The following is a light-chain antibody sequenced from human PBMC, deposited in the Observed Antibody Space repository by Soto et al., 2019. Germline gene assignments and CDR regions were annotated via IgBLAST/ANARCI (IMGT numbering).Light chain of an antibody. J-gene: IGLJ1*01. CDR1: SSDVGGYNY. Sequence: QSALTQPASVSGSPGQSIAISCTGTSSDVGGYNYVSWYQQHPGKAPKLMVYDVSNRPSGVSNRFSGSKSGNTASLTISGLKAEEEADYYCSSYTSSSMYAXGTGTKV. CDR3: SSYTSSSMYA. V-gene: IGLV2-14*01. CDR2: DVS.